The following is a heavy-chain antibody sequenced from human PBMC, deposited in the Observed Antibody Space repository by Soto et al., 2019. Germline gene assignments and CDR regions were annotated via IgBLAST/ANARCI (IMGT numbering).Heavy chain of an antibody. CDR1: DRSIRSRNW. J-gene: IGHJ4*02. CDR2: IYHSGST. Sequence: PSETLTITFAVLDRSIRSRNWGSCVSHPPGKGLEWIGEIYHSGSTNYNPSLKSRVTISVDKSKNQFSLKLSSVTAADTAVYYCAKTRGITGTLYYFDYWGQGTLVTVS. D-gene: IGHD1-20*01. CDR3: AKTRGITGTLYYFDY. V-gene: IGHV4-4*02.